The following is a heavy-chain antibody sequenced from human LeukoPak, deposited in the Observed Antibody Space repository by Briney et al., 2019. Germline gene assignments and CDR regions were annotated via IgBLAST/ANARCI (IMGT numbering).Heavy chain of an antibody. J-gene: IGHJ3*02. CDR3: ATDPGGFIRCAFDI. CDR2: FDPEDGET. V-gene: IGHV1-24*01. D-gene: IGHD4-23*01. CDR1: GYTLTELS. Sequence: GASVKVSCKVSGYTLTELSMHWVRQAPGKGLEWMGGFDPEDGETIYAQKFQGRVTMTEDTSTDTAYMELSSLRSEDTAVYYCATDPGGFIRCAFDIWGQGTMVTVSS.